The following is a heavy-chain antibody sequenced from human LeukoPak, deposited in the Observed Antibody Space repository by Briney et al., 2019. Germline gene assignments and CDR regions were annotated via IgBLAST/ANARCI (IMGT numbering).Heavy chain of an antibody. J-gene: IGHJ6*04. D-gene: IGHD2-8*01. V-gene: IGHV3-73*01. Sequence: GGSLRLSCAASGFTFSGSAMHWVRQASGKGLEWVGRIRSKANSYATAYAASVKGRFTISRDNAKSSLYLQMNSLRAEDTAVYYCARDGHLYGMDVWGKGTTVTVSS. CDR1: GFTFSGSA. CDR2: IRSKANSYAT. CDR3: ARDGHLYGMDV.